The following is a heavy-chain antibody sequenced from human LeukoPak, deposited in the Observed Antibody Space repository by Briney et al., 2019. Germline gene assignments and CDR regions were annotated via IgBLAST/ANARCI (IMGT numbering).Heavy chain of an antibody. D-gene: IGHD1-26*01. Sequence: PGGSLRLSCVASGFRFRNYWMGWIRHAPGRGLEWVANINEDGNEKYYLDSVRGRFIISRDNARNSLFLQMNSLRGEDTGVYYCVRELVVGPAEYFQSWGQGTLVAVSS. CDR2: INEDGNEK. V-gene: IGHV3-7*01. CDR1: GFRFRNYW. CDR3: VRELVVGPAEYFQS. J-gene: IGHJ1*01.